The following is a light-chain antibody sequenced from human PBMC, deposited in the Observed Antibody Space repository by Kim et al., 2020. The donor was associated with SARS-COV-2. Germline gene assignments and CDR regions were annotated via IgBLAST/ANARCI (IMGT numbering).Light chain of an antibody. CDR3: QQRYNWPLT. CDR2: ETS. Sequence: APGARATLPCRASQSVANSLAWFQQKPGQAPRLLICETSNMATGIPARFSGSGSGTAFTLTISSLEPEDFAVYYCQQRYNWPLTFGGGTKVDIK. J-gene: IGKJ4*01. V-gene: IGKV3-11*01. CDR1: QSVANS.